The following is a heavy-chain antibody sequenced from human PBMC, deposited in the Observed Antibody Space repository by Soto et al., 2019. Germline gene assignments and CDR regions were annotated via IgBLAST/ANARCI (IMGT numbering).Heavy chain of an antibody. CDR1: GYTFTNYY. CDR2: INPSGGST. J-gene: IGHJ3*02. V-gene: IGHV1-46*03. Sequence: ASVKVSCKASGYTFTNYYMHWVRQAPGQGLEWMGIINPSGGSTSYAQKFQGRVTMTRDTSTSTVYMELSSLRSEDTAVYYCARDRYCSGGSCHDAFDIWGQGTMVTVSS. D-gene: IGHD2-15*01. CDR3: ARDRYCSGGSCHDAFDI.